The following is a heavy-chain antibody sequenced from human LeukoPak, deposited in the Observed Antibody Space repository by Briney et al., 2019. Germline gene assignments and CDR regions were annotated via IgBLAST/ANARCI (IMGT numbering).Heavy chain of an antibody. CDR3: ASKKDYLPNSSFAY. V-gene: IGHV3-53*01. D-gene: IGHD3-16*01. CDR1: GFTVSSNY. J-gene: IGHJ4*02. Sequence: GGSLRLSCAASGFTVSSNYMSWVRQAPGKGLEWVSVIYSGGSTYYADSVKGRFTISRDNSKNTLYLQMNSLRAEDTAVYYCASKKDYLPNSSFAYWGQGTLSPSPQ. CDR2: IYSGGST.